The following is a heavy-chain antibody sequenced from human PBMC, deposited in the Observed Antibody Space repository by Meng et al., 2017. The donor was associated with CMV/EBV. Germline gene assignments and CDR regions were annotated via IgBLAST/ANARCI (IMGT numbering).Heavy chain of an antibody. CDR2: IIPIFGTA. CDR1: GGTFISYA. V-gene: IGHV1-69*05. J-gene: IGHJ6*02. D-gene: IGHD4-23*01. CDR3: ARRGYGGNPLRPPLDYYYYGMDV. Sequence: SAKVSCKASGGTFISYAISRVRQAPGQGLEWMGGIIPIFGTANYVQKFQGRVTITTDESTSTAYMELSSLRSEDTAVYYCARRGYGGNPLRPPLDYYYYGMDVWGQGTTVTVSS.